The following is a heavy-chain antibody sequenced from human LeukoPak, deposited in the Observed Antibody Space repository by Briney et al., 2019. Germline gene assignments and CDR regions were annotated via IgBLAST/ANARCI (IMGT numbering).Heavy chain of an antibody. Sequence: PGGSLRLSCVASGFTFSSYAMTWVRQAPGKGLEWVSVISVSGGNTYHADSVKGRFTISRDNSKNTLYLQMNSLRVEDTAVYYCAKVAVHSSGWYGFDSWGQGTLVTVSS. CDR3: AKVAVHSSGWYGFDS. J-gene: IGHJ5*01. V-gene: IGHV3-23*01. CDR1: GFTFSSYA. D-gene: IGHD6-19*01. CDR2: ISVSGGNT.